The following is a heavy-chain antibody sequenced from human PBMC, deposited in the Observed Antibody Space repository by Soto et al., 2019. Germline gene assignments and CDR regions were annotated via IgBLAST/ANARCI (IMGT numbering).Heavy chain of an antibody. CDR2: ISAYNGNT. CDR1: GYTFTSYG. J-gene: IGHJ6*02. D-gene: IGHD3-3*01. CDR3: ARGTTYYDFWSGTSGDYYYGMDV. V-gene: IGHV1-18*01. Sequence: ASVKVSCKASGYTFTSYGISWVRQAPGQGLEWMGWISAYNGNTNYAQKLQGRVTMTTDTPTSTAYMELRSLRSDDTAVYYCARGTTYYDFWSGTSGDYYYGMDVWGQGTTVTVSS.